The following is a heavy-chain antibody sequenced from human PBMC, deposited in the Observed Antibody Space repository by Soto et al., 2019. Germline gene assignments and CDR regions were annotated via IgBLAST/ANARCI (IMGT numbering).Heavy chain of an antibody. CDR1: GFTFSDYY. D-gene: IGHD3-22*01. CDR2: ISSSSSYT. J-gene: IGHJ4*02. CDR3: ARSLYYYDSSGYYYFDY. V-gene: IGHV3-11*06. Sequence: GSLRLSCAASGFTFSDYYMSWIRQAPGKGLEWVSYISSSSSYTNYADSVKGRFTISRDNAKNSLYLQMNSLRAEDTAVYYCARSLYYYDSSGYYYFDYWGQGTLVTVSS.